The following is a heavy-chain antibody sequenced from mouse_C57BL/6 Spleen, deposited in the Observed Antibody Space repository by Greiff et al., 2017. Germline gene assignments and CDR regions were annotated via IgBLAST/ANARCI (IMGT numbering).Heavy chain of an antibody. CDR2: FHPYNDDT. CDR3: ARGYGYYPSWFAY. J-gene: IGHJ3*01. CDR1: GYTFTTYP. Sequence: VQGVESGAELVKPGASVKMSCKASGYTFTTYPIEWMKQNHGKSLEWIGNFHPYNDDTKYNEKFKGKATLTVEKSSSTVYLELSRLTSDDSAVYYCARGYGYYPSWFAYWGQGTLVTVSA. V-gene: IGHV1-47*01. D-gene: IGHD2-3*01.